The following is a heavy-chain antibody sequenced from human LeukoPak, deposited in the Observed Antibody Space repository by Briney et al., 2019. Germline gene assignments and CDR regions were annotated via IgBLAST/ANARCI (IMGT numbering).Heavy chain of an antibody. CDR3: AKDPSYDYGMDV. CDR2: ISGSGSST. J-gene: IGHJ6*04. CDR1: GFTFSSYA. V-gene: IGHV3-23*01. Sequence: GGSLRLSCVASGFTFSSYAMSWVRQAPGKGLEWVSAISGSGSSTYYADSVKGRFTISRDNSKNTLYLQMNSLRVEDTAVYSCAKDPSYDYGMDVWGKGTTVTVSS.